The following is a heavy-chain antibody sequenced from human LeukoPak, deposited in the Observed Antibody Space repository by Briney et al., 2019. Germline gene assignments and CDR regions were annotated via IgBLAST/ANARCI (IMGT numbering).Heavy chain of an antibody. CDR2: IYHSGST. CDR3: ARAEAGVGYFDY. J-gene: IGHJ4*02. V-gene: IGHV4-4*02. Sequence: SGTLSLTCAVSGGSIKSNNWWSWVRQPPGKGLEWIGEIYHSGSTNYNPSLESRVTVSVDKSKNQFSLDLTSVTAADTAVYYCARAEAGVGYFDYWGQGTLVTVSS. CDR1: GGSIKSNNW. D-gene: IGHD1-26*01.